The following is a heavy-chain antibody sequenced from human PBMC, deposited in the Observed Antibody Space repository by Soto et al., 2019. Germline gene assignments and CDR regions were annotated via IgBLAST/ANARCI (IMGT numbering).Heavy chain of an antibody. J-gene: IGHJ6*02. CDR3: ARQGSNGAYYYYGMDV. Sequence: ESLKISCKGSGYSFTSYWIAWVRQMPGKGLEWMGIIYPGDSDTIYSPSFQGQVTFSADKSTSTAYLQWSSLKASGTAMYYCARQGSNGAYYYYGMDVWGQGTTVTVSS. V-gene: IGHV5-51*01. D-gene: IGHD2-8*01. CDR2: IYPGDSDT. CDR1: GYSFTSYW.